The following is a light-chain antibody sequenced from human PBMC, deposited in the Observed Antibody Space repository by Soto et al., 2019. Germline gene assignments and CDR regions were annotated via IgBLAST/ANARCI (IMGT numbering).Light chain of an antibody. Sequence: EIVLTQSPGTLALSPGDRATLSCRASRSVGSSLAWYQHKPGQAPRLLIYGTSNRATGVPDRFSGGESGADFTLTISSLEPADSAVFYCQQRSYWPWTFGQGTKVDIK. V-gene: IGKV3-11*01. J-gene: IGKJ1*01. CDR2: GTS. CDR1: RSVGSS. CDR3: QQRSYWPWT.